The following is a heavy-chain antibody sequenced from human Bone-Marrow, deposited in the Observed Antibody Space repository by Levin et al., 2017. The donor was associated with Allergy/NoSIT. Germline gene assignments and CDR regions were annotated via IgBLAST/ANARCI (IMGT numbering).Heavy chain of an antibody. V-gene: IGHV4-59*08. Sequence: SQTLSLTCTISGGSISTYYWSWIRQPPGKGLEWIGSIYYTGVTDYSPSLNSRVTISLDTSKNQFSLQLRSVTAADPAVYYCSRLGDTLLYGDYFSGDALDVWGQGTMVTVSS. J-gene: IGHJ3*01. CDR1: GGSISTYY. CDR3: SRLGDTLLYGDYFSGDALDV. D-gene: IGHD4-17*01. CDR2: IYYTGVT.